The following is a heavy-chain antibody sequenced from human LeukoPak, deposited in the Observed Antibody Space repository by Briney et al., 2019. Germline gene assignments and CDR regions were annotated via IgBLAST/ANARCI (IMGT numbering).Heavy chain of an antibody. CDR1: GGSISSYY. D-gene: IGHD2-15*01. Sequence: SETLSLTCTVSGGSISSYYWSWIRQPPGKGLEWIGYVYYSGSTNYNPSLKSRVTISVDTSKNQFSLKLSSVTAADTAVYYCARNRRYCSGGSCTARFDPWGQGTLVTVSS. J-gene: IGHJ5*02. V-gene: IGHV4-59*08. CDR2: VYYSGST. CDR3: ARNRRYCSGGSCTARFDP.